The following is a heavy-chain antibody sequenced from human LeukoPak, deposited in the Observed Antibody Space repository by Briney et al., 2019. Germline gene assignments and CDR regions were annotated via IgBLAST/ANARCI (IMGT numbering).Heavy chain of an antibody. J-gene: IGHJ4*02. CDR3: ARVNLRAFDF. V-gene: IGHV1-18*01. Sequence: ASVKVSCKASGYTFTNYGFRWVRQAPGQGVEWMGWISPYNGNTNFAQKLQGRVTMNTDTSTRTAYMELRSLRADDTAVHYCARVNLRAFDFWGQGTLVTVSS. CDR1: GYTFTNYG. CDR2: ISPYNGNT.